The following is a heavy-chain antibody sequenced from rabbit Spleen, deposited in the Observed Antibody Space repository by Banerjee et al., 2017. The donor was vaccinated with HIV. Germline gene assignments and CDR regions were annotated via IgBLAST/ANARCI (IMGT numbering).Heavy chain of an antibody. CDR3: ARDAGSGDYIDVYFDL. CDR1: GVSFISDYY. D-gene: IGHD8-1*01. Sequence: QSLEESGGDLVKPGASLTLNCTASGVSFISDYYMCWVRLAPGKGLEWIGCIFTGNVKTYYASWAKGRFTIPKTSSTTVTLQMTSLTVADTATYFCARDAGSGDYIDVYFDLWGPGTLVTVS. J-gene: IGHJ4*01. V-gene: IGHV1S40*01. CDR2: IFTGNVKT.